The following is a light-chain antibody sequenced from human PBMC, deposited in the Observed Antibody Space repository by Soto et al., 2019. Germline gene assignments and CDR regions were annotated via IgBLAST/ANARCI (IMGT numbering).Light chain of an antibody. V-gene: IGKV3-20*01. CDR2: GTS. CDR1: QSVSSKY. Sequence: EIVLTQSPGTLSLSPGERATLSCRASQSVSSKYLAWYQQKPGQAPRVLIYGTSIRASGVPERFSGGGSGTDFTLTITRLEPEDFAVYYCQQYGRSLFTFGHGAKVDI. CDR3: QQYGRSLFT. J-gene: IGKJ3*01.